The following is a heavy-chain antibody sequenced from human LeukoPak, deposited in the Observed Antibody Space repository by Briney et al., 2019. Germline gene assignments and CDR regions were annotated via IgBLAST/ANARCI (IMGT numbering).Heavy chain of an antibody. V-gene: IGHV3-11*01. CDR2: ISSDGSTI. D-gene: IGHD3-10*01. J-gene: IGHJ3*02. CDR1: GFTFSDYY. Sequence: GGSLRFSCAASGFTFSDYYINWIRQAPGKGLEWISYISSDGSTIYSADSLKGRFTISRDNAKHSLYLQMNSLRAEDTAVYYCARDSRGAFDIWGQGTMVTVSS. CDR3: ARDSRGAFDI.